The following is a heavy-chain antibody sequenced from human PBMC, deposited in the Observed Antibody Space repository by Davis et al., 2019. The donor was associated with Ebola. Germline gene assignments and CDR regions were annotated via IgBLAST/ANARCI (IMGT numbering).Heavy chain of an antibody. D-gene: IGHD6-19*01. CDR3: AATRYKSGWYPDY. Sequence: GESLKISCAASGFSFSTYSMNWVRQAPGQGLEWISYITSSSSIIYYADSVKGRLTISRDNAKNSLYLQMNSLRDEDTAVYYCAATRYKSGWYPDYWGQGTLVTVSS. CDR1: GFSFSTYS. CDR2: ITSSSSII. J-gene: IGHJ4*02. V-gene: IGHV3-48*02.